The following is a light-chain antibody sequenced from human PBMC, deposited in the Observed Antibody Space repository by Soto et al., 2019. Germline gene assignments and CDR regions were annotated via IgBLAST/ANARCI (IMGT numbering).Light chain of an antibody. Sequence: EVVWTQSPGTLSLSPGERVTLSCRASPSVASSYLAWYHQKPGRAPRLLFYSASSRATGIPDRFSGSGVGTDFTLTISRLEPEDFAGYYCHHFGSLADTCGQGTNV. CDR1: PSVASSY. CDR3: HHFGSLADT. CDR2: SAS. V-gene: IGKV3-20*01. J-gene: IGKJ1*01.